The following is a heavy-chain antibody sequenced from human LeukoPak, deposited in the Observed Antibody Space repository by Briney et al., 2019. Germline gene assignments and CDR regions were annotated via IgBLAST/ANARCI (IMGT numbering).Heavy chain of an antibody. Sequence: ASVKVSCKASGYTFTSYGISWVRQAPGQGLEWMGWISAYNGNTNYAQKLQGRVTMTTDTSTSTAYMELSSLRSEDTAVYYCTTPKRFYDSSGYYLFDYWGQGTLVTVSS. J-gene: IGHJ4*02. V-gene: IGHV1-18*01. D-gene: IGHD3-22*01. CDR3: TTPKRFYDSSGYYLFDY. CDR1: GYTFTSYG. CDR2: ISAYNGNT.